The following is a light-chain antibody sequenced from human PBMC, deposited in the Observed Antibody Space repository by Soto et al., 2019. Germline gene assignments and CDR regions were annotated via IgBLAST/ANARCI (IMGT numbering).Light chain of an antibody. CDR1: QSVSSSY. J-gene: IGKJ1*01. CDR3: QQYGSTPRA. Sequence: EIVLTQSPGTLYLSPGERATLSCRASQSVSSSYLAWYQQKPGQAPRLLIYGASSRATGIPDRFRGSGSGTDFTLSISRREPEDFAVYYCQQYGSTPRAFGQGTKVEIK. V-gene: IGKV3-20*01. CDR2: GAS.